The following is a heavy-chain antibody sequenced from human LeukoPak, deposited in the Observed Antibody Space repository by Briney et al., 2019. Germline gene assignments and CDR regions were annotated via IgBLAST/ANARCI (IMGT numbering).Heavy chain of an antibody. V-gene: IGHV4-59*01. J-gene: IGHJ5*02. D-gene: IGHD3-10*01. CDR3: ARDIDYYGSGSRQNWFDP. CDR1: GGSISSYY. Sequence: SETLSLTCTVSGGSISSYYWSWIRQPPGKGLEWIGYIYYSGSTNYNPSLKSRVTISVDTSKNQFSLKLGSVTAADTAVYYCARDIDYYGSGSRQNWFDPWGQGTLVTVSS. CDR2: IYYSGST.